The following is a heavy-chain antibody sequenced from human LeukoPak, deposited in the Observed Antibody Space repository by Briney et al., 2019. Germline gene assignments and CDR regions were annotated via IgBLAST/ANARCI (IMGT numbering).Heavy chain of an antibody. J-gene: IGHJ4*02. D-gene: IGHD5-24*01. CDR2: INPNSGGT. V-gene: IGHV1-2*02. Sequence: GASVKVSCKASGYTFTGYYMHWVRQAPGQGLEWMGWINPNSGGTNYAQKFQGRVTMTRDTSISTAYMELSRLRPDDTAVYYCARSGAEMATIIDYWGQGTLVTVSS. CDR3: ARSGAEMATIIDY. CDR1: GYTFTGYY.